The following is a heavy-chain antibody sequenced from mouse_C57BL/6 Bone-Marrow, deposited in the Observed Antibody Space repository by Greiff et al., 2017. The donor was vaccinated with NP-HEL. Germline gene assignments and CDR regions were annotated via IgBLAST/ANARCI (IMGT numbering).Heavy chain of an antibody. V-gene: IGHV1-50*01. CDR2: IDPSDSYT. CDR3: ARSYYGSSYMDAMDY. CDR1: GYTFTSYW. J-gene: IGHJ4*01. D-gene: IGHD1-1*01. Sequence: QVQLQQPGAELVKPGASVKLSCKASGYTFTSYWMQWVKQRPGQGLEWIGEIDPSDSYTNYNQKFKGKATLTVDTSSSTAYMQLSSLTSEDSAVYYCARSYYGSSYMDAMDYWGQGTSVTVSS.